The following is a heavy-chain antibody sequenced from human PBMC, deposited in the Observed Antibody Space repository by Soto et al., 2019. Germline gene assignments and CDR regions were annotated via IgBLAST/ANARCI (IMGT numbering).Heavy chain of an antibody. V-gene: IGHV4-39*01. CDR2: IYYSGST. J-gene: IGHJ5*02. CDR1: GGSISSSSYY. D-gene: IGHD4-17*01. Sequence: SETLSLTCTVSGGSISSSSYYWGWIRQPPGKGLEWIGSIYYSGSTYYNPSLKSRVTISVDTSKNQFSLKLSSVTAADTAVYYCARQRLRSNNWFDPWGQGTLVTVSS. CDR3: ARQRLRSNNWFDP.